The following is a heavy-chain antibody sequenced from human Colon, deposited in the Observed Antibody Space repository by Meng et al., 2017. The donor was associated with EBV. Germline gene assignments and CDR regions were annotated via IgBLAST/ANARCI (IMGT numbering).Heavy chain of an antibody. CDR2: IYHGGNT. Sequence: QVRLQGSGPGRVEPSGTLSLTCAVSGASISSNNWWSWVRQPPGKGLEWIGEIYHGGNTNYNPSLKSRVTISVDRSNDQFSLSLSSVTAADTAVYYCARGNAYNAPSFDYWGQGTLVTVSS. CDR1: GASISSNNW. J-gene: IGHJ4*02. CDR3: ARGNAYNAPSFDY. D-gene: IGHD5-24*01. V-gene: IGHV4-4*02.